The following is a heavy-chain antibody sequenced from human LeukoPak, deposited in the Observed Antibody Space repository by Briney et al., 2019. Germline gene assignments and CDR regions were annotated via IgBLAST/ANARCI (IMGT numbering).Heavy chain of an antibody. CDR3: ARGSLGDPFTDDAFDI. CDR1: GGSISSYY. J-gene: IGHJ3*02. Sequence: SETLSLTCTVSGGSISSYYWSWIRQPPGKGLEWIGYIYYSGSTNYNHSLKSRVTISVDTSKNQFSLKLSSVTAADTAVYYCARGSLGDPFTDDAFDIWGQGTMVTVSS. V-gene: IGHV4-59*01. D-gene: IGHD3-16*01. CDR2: IYYSGST.